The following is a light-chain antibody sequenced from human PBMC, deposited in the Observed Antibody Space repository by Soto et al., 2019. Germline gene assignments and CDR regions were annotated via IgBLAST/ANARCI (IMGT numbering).Light chain of an antibody. V-gene: IGKV3-15*01. CDR3: QQYNNWPLGT. CDR2: GAS. J-gene: IGKJ1*01. CDR1: QSVRNN. Sequence: EVVMTQSPATLSVSPGERATLSCKASQSVRNNLGWYQQKPGQAPRLLIYGASTRATGISARFSGSGSGTEFTLTISSLQFEDFAVYYCQQYNNWPLGTFGQGTKVDIK.